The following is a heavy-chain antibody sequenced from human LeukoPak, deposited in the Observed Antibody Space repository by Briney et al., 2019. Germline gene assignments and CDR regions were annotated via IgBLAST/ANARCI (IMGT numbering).Heavy chain of an antibody. Sequence: PGGSLRLPCAASGFTFSSYSMNWVRQAPGKGLEWVSSISSSSSYIYYADSVKGRFTISRDNAKNSLYLQMNSLRAEDTAVYYCARDRGMLAAAFDIWGQGTVVTVSS. J-gene: IGHJ3*02. CDR2: ISSSSSYI. CDR3: ARDRGMLAAAFDI. D-gene: IGHD6-13*01. CDR1: GFTFSSYS. V-gene: IGHV3-21*01.